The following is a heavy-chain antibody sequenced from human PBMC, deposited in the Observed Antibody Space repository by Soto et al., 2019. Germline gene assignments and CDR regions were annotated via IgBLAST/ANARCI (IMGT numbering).Heavy chain of an antibody. CDR1: GFTFSSYG. J-gene: IGHJ3*02. Sequence: QVQLVESGGGVVQPGRSLRLSCAASGFTFSSYGMHWVRQAPGKGLEWVAVIWYDGSNKYYADSVKGRFTISRDKSKNTLYLQMNSLRAEDTAVYYCARDRGLVVATIPSDAFDIWGQGTMVTVSS. CDR2: IWYDGSNK. V-gene: IGHV3-33*01. CDR3: ARDRGLVVATIPSDAFDI. D-gene: IGHD5-12*01.